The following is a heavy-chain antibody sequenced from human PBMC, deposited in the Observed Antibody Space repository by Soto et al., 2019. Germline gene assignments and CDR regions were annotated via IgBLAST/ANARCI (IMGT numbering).Heavy chain of an antibody. CDR3: ARDRTGTVARPGRDYFDY. CDR1: GGTFGSYT. V-gene: IGHV1-69*04. CDR2: IIPILGIA. J-gene: IGHJ4*02. Sequence: SVKVSCKASGGTFGSYTISWVRQAPGQGLEWMGRIIPILGIANYAQKFQGRVTITADKSTSTAYMELSSLRSEDTAVYYCARDRTGTVARPGRDYFDYWGQGTLVTVPS. D-gene: IGHD2-15*01.